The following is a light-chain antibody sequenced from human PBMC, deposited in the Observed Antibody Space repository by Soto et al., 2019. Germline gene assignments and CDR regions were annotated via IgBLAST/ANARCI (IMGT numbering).Light chain of an antibody. CDR3: QKDNSPPIT. J-gene: IGKJ5*01. Sequence: DIQMTQSPSSLSASVGDRVTITCRASQAISNSLAWYQQKPGKVPKLLIYGASTLQSGVPSRFSGSGSGTDFILTISSLQPEDVATYYCQKDNSPPITFGQGTRLEIK. CDR1: QAISNS. V-gene: IGKV1-27*01. CDR2: GAS.